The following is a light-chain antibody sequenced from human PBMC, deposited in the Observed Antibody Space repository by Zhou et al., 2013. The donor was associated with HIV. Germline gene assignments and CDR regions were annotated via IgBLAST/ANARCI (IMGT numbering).Light chain of an antibody. CDR1: DDISDF. CDR3: QLLKLPLRSL. CDR2: GAS. Sequence: DIQLTQSPSFLSASVGDKVTITCRASDDISDFLAWYQQKPGKAPKLLIYGASTLQSEAPSRFSGSRSGTEFTLTVQSLQPGDIATYYXQLLKLPLRSLFGQGTRL. V-gene: IGKV1-9*01. J-gene: IGKJ5*01.